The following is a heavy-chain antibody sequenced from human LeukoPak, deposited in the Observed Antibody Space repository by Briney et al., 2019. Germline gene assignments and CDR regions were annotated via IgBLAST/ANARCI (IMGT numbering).Heavy chain of an antibody. D-gene: IGHD6-19*01. CDR2: IYYSGST. CDR1: GGSIRSDSYY. CDR3: ASLAVAGLSEGY. J-gene: IGHJ4*02. Sequence: KTSETLSLTCTVSGGSIRSDSYYWAWIRQPPGKGLEWIASIYYSGSTYYNPSLKSRVTISVDTSRNQFSLKLSSVTAADTAVYYCASLAVAGLSEGYWGQGTLVIVSS. V-gene: IGHV4-39*01.